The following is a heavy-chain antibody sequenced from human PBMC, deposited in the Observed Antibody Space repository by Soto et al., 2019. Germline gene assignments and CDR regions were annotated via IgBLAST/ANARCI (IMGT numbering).Heavy chain of an antibody. Sequence: ASVKVSCKTSGYTFTTYDINWMRQAPGQGLEWMGWISNSNVKAIYAQKLQGRVTMTTDTSASTAYMELRSLTSDDTAVYYCAREDGYAVTWGYWGQGSPVSVAS. V-gene: IGHV1-18*01. CDR1: GYTFTTYD. D-gene: IGHD5-12*01. CDR3: AREDGYAVTWGY. J-gene: IGHJ4*01. CDR2: ISNSNVKA.